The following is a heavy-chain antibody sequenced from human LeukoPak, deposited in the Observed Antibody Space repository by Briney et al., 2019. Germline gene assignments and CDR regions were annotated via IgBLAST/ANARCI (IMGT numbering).Heavy chain of an antibody. CDR2: ISSSGSTI. CDR3: ARGHIGGSTSFSSY. CDR1: GFTFSSYE. J-gene: IGHJ4*02. Sequence: PGGSLRLSCAASGFTFSSYEMNWVRQAPGKGLEWVSYISSSGSTIYYAHSVKGRFTISRDNAKNSLYLQMNSLRAEDTAVYYCARGHIGGSTSFSSYWGQGTLVTVSS. V-gene: IGHV3-48*03. D-gene: IGHD2-2*01.